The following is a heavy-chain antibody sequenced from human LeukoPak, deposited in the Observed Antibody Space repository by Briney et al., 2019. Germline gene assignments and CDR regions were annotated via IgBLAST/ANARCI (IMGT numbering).Heavy chain of an antibody. CDR2: ISGTGGRT. CDR1: GFTFSSYA. CDR3: AKDERPDRRTYYYDCSGYSRDPWFDP. D-gene: IGHD3-22*01. Sequence: GGSLRLSCEASGFTFSSYAMSWVRQAPGKGLEWVSAISGTGGRTYYADSVKGRFTISRDNSKNTLYLQMNSLRAEDTAVYYCAKDERPDRRTYYYDCSGYSRDPWFDPWGQGTLVTVSS. V-gene: IGHV3-23*01. J-gene: IGHJ5*02.